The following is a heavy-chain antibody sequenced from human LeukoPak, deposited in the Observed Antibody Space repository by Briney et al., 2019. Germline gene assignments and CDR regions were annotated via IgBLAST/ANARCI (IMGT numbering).Heavy chain of an antibody. D-gene: IGHD5-12*01. CDR1: GGSISSSSYY. Sequence: SETLSLTCTVSGGSISSSSYYWGWIRQPPGKRLEWIGSIYYSGNTYYNPSIKSRVTISVDTSKNQFSLKLSSVTAADTAVYYCARSGYSGYDYYYWGQGTLVTVSS. CDR2: IYYSGNT. J-gene: IGHJ4*02. CDR3: ARSGYSGYDYYY. V-gene: IGHV4-39*01.